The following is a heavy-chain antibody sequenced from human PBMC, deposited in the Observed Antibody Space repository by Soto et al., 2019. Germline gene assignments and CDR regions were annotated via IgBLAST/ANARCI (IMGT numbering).Heavy chain of an antibody. Sequence: SVKVSCKASGFTFTSSAVQWVRQARGQRLEWIGWIVVGSGNTNYAQKFQERVTITRDMSTSTAYMELSSLRSEDTAVYYCAADAGSWYGTQPNYYYYYGMDVWGQGTTVTISS. CDR1: GFTFTSSA. J-gene: IGHJ6*02. V-gene: IGHV1-58*01. CDR3: AADAGSWYGTQPNYYYYYGMDV. D-gene: IGHD6-13*01. CDR2: IVVGSGNT.